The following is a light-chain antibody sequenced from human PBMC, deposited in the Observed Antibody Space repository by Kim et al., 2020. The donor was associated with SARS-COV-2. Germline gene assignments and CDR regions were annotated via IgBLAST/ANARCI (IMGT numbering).Light chain of an antibody. CDR2: YGN. Sequence: PGKTAALSCGGDNLATKTVHWYRPKPGQAPVLVIPYGNERSSGIPERFSGSSSGNMATLTISRVEAGDEADYYCQVWDSHSDHVVFGGGTQLTVL. CDR1: NLATKT. V-gene: IGLV3-21*04. CDR3: QVWDSHSDHVV. J-gene: IGLJ2*01.